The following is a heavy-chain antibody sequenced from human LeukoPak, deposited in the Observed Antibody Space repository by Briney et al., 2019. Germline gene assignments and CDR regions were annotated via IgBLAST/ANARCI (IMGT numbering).Heavy chain of an antibody. CDR1: GGSISSYY. CDR3: ASVGSSILTGPSYYYGMDV. Sequence: SETLSLTCTVSGGSISSYYWSWIRQPPGKGLEWIGYIYYSGSTNYNPSLKSRVTISVDTSKNQFSLKLSSVTAADTAVYYCASVGSSILTGPSYYYGMDVWGQGTTVTVSS. CDR2: IYYSGST. V-gene: IGHV4-59*01. D-gene: IGHD3-9*01. J-gene: IGHJ6*02.